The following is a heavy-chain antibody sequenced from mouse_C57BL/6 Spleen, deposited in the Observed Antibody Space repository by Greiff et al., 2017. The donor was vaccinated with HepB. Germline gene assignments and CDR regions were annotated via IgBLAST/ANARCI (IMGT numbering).Heavy chain of an antibody. D-gene: IGHD3-2*02. CDR2: IYPRSGNT. CDR3: ASQTAQATLVAY. V-gene: IGHV1-81*01. Sequence: VQLQQSGAELARPGASVKLSCKASGYTFTSYGISWVKQRTGQGLEWIGEIYPRSGNTYYNEKFKGKATLTADKSSSTAYMELRSQTSEDSAVYVCASQTAQATLVAYWGQGTLVTVSA. CDR1: GYTFTSYG. J-gene: IGHJ3*01.